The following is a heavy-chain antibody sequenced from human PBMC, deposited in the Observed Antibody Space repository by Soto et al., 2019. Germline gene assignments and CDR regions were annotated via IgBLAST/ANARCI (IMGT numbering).Heavy chain of an antibody. D-gene: IGHD3-10*01. J-gene: IGHJ6*03. CDR3: ASGNYYGSGRGQGGSDYYYYYYMDV. Sequence: SETLSLTCTVSGGSISSYYWSWIRQPPGKGLEWIGYIYYSGSTNYNPSLKSRVTISVDTSKNQFSLKLSSVTAADTAVYYCASGNYYGSGRGQGGSDYYYYYYMDVWGKGTTVTVSS. CDR1: GGSISSYY. V-gene: IGHV4-59*01. CDR2: IYYSGST.